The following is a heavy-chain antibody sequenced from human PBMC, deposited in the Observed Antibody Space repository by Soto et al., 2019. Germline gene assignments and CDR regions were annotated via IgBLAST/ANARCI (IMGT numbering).Heavy chain of an antibody. Sequence: QVQLVESGGGVVQPGRALRLSCETSGFSFSVYCMHWVRQAPGKGLEWVAGIWYDASKQFYAASVEGRFTISRDNSKAILYLQMNSLRAEDTAVYYCAAWAEGATEVHWGQGTLVTVSS. CDR2: IWYDASKQ. CDR1: GFSFSVYC. D-gene: IGHD2-15*01. CDR3: AAWAEGATEVH. V-gene: IGHV3-33*01. J-gene: IGHJ4*02.